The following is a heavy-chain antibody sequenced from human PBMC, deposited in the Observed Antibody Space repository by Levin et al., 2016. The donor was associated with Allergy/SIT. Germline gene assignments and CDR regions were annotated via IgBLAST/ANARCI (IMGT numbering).Heavy chain of an antibody. CDR3: ASPSLGDLAAEDY. Sequence: WIRQPPGKGLEWIGSIYYSGSTYYNPSLKSRVTISVDTSKNQFSLKLSSVTAADTAVYYCASPSLGDLAAEDYWGQGTLVTVSS. J-gene: IGHJ4*02. CDR2: IYYSGST. D-gene: IGHD6-13*01. V-gene: IGHV4-39*01.